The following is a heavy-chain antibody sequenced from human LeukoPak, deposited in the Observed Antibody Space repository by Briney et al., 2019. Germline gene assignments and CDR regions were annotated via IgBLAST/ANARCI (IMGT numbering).Heavy chain of an antibody. D-gene: IGHD2-2*01. J-gene: IGHJ6*02. Sequence: GESLQISCKGSGYRFTSYWIGWVRHMPGKGLEWMGIIYAGDSDTRYSPSFQGQVTISADKSISTAYLQWSSLKASDTAMYYCARLDLYCSSTRCSGYYCGMDVWAKGPRSPSP. CDR3: ARLDLYCSSTRCSGYYCGMDV. CDR1: GYRFTSYW. V-gene: IGHV5-51*01. CDR2: IYAGDSDT.